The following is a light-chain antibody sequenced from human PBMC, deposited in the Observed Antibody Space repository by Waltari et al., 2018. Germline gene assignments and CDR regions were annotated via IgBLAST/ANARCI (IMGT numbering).Light chain of an antibody. CDR3: QQYDNLPLT. CDR2: DAS. CDR1: QDISNY. J-gene: IGKJ3*01. V-gene: IGKV1-33*01. Sequence: DIQMTQSPSSLSASVGDRVTLTCQASQDISNYLNWYQQKPGKAPKLLIYDASNLETGVPSRFSGSGSGTDFTFTISSLQPEDIATYYCQQYDNLPLTFGPGTKVDIK.